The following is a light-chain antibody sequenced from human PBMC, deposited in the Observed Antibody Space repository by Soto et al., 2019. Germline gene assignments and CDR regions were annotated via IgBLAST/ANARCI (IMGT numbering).Light chain of an antibody. V-gene: IGKV1-5*01. Sequence: DIQLTQSPSLLSASIGDRVTITCRASHDISTFLAWYQQKPGKAPKLLIYDATNLESGVPSRFSGSGYGTEFTLTISSLQTDDFATYYCQHYNAYPWTFGQGTKVAIK. CDR3: QHYNAYPWT. J-gene: IGKJ1*01. CDR2: DAT. CDR1: HDISTF.